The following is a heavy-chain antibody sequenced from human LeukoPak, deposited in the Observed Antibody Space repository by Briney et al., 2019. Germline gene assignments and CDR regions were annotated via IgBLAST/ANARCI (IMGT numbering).Heavy chain of an antibody. Sequence: ASVKVSCKTSGYTFTDYFMHWVRQAPGQGLEWMGWINPNSGGTNYAQKFQGRVTMTRDTSISTAYMELSRLRSDDTAVYYCATVLSSSKTFDYWGQGTLVTVSS. D-gene: IGHD6-6*01. CDR3: ATVLSSSKTFDY. J-gene: IGHJ4*02. CDR1: GYTFTDYF. CDR2: INPNSGGT. V-gene: IGHV1-2*02.